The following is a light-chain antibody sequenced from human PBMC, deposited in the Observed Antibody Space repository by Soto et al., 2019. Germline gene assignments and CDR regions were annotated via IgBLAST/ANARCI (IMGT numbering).Light chain of an antibody. J-gene: IGKJ1*01. CDR1: HTISIG. CDR2: KAS. V-gene: IGKV1-5*03. Sequence: IQMTHSPSTLSGSLGDMVTITFGAIHTISIGFAWYQQKPVKSPKLLIYKASTLKSGVSSRFSGSGAGTEFTLPISSLQPDDFATYYCQHYNNYSEAFGQGTKVDIK. CDR3: QHYNNYSEA.